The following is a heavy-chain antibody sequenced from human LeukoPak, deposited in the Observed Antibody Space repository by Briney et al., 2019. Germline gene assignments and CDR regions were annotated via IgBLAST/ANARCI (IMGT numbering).Heavy chain of an antibody. CDR3: AKVDYGDYGAFDI. J-gene: IGHJ3*02. CDR2: ISAGGGST. CDR1: GFTFSSYG. V-gene: IGHV3-23*01. D-gene: IGHD4-17*01. Sequence: GGSLRLSCAASGFTFSSYGMQWVRQAPGKGLEWVSTISAGGGSTYYADSVKGRFTISRDNSKNTLYLQMNSLRAEDTAVYYCAKVDYGDYGAFDIWGQGTMVTVSS.